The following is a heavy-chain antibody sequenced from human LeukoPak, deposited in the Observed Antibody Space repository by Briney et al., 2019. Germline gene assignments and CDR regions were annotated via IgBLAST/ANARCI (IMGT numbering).Heavy chain of an antibody. CDR1: GFTFSSYS. J-gene: IGHJ4*02. V-gene: IGHV3-48*01. CDR3: AREKATILSDY. CDR2: IDTTSSTI. Sequence: GGSLRLSCAASGFTFSSYSMNWVRQAPGQGLEWLSYIDTTSSTIYYADSVKGRFSISRDNAKNSLYLQMNILRAEDTAVYYCAREKATILSDYWGQGTLVTVSS. D-gene: IGHD5-24*01.